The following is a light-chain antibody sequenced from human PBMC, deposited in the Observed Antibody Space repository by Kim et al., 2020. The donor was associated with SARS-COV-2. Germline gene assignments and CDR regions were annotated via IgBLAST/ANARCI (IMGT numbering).Light chain of an antibody. V-gene: IGLV1-44*01. Sequence: PGQRVTISCSGRSANIGSNTVNWYQQLPGTAPKVHIYSNNQRPSGVPDRFSGSKSGTSASLAISGLQSEDEADYYCAAWDDSLNVVFGGGTQLTVL. CDR1: SANIGSNT. CDR2: SNN. J-gene: IGLJ3*02. CDR3: AAWDDSLNVV.